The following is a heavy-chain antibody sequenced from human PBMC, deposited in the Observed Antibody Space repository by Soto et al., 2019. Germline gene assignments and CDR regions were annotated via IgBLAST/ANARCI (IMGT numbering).Heavy chain of an antibody. Sequence: QVQLVQSGAEVKKPGSSVKVSCKASGGTFSSYAISWVRQAPGQGLEWMGGIIPIFGTANYAQKFQGRVTITADESTSTAYMELSSLRSEDTAVYYCVRDPSSGSYYADAFDIWGQGTMVTVSS. CDR2: IIPIFGTA. CDR3: VRDPSSGSYYADAFDI. V-gene: IGHV1-69*01. D-gene: IGHD1-26*01. J-gene: IGHJ3*02. CDR1: GGTFSSYA.